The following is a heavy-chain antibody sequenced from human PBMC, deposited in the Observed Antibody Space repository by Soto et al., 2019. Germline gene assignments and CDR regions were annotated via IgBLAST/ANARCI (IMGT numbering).Heavy chain of an antibody. V-gene: IGHV3-23*01. D-gene: IGHD2-21*01. CDR1: GITFRTYS. CDR3: AKDARVDGYWDFDC. J-gene: IGHJ4*02. Sequence: GGSLRLSCAPGGITFRTYSRSWVRQAPGKGLECVSGIYGDGSGTFYAGSVKGRFTISRDNSKNTLYLQMNSLRAEDTAVYYCAKDARVDGYWDFDCWGQGT. CDR2: IYGDGSGT.